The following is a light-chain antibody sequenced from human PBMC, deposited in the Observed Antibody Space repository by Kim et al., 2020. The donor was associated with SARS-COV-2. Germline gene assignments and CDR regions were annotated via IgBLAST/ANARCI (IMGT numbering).Light chain of an antibody. CDR2: GAS. J-gene: IGKJ5*01. CDR1: QSVNSNY. V-gene: IGKV3-20*01. CDR3: QQYGGSPRT. Sequence: EIVLTQSPGALSLSPGERATLSCRASQSVNSNYLAWYQQKHGQAPRLLMYGASTRATGIPDRFSGSGSGTDFTLTISRLEPEDFALYYCQQYGGSPRTFGQGTRLELK.